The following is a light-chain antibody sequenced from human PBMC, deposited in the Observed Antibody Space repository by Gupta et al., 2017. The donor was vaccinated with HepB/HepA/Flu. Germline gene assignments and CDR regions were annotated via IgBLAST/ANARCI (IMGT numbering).Light chain of an antibody. J-gene: IGKJ4*02. CDR3: QQSDSYPPT. CDR1: QDINTY. Sequence: DIQMTQSPSSLSASVRDRVTITCRASQDINTYLNWYQHKLGEAPRLLLYGASIMHSAVLSRFSGSGSARSFTLIIISRLPEDFATYFCQQSDSYPPTFGGGTKVEIK. CDR2: GAS. V-gene: IGKV1-39*01.